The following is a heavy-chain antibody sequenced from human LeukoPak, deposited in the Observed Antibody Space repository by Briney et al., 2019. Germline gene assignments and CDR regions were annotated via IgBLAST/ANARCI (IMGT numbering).Heavy chain of an antibody. V-gene: IGHV4-59*01. J-gene: IGHJ6*03. CDR3: ARAYYYYYYMDV. CDR2: IYYSGST. Sequence: PSETLSLTCSVSGGSISSDYWTWVRQPPGKGLEWIGYIYYSGSTNYNPSLKSRVTIPLDTSKNQFSLKLSSVTAADTAVYYCARAYYYYYYMDVWGKGTTVTVSS. CDR1: GGSISSDY.